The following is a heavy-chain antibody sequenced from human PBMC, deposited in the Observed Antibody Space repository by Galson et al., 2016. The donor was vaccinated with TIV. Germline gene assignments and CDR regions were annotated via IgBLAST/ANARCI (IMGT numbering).Heavy chain of an antibody. J-gene: IGHJ4*02. CDR2: ISSIGSSYK. D-gene: IGHD3-22*01. CDR3: ARDESGYYRFEY. V-gene: IGHV3-21*01. CDR1: GFTFGSYS. Sequence: SLRLSCAASGFTFGSYSMNWVRQAPGKGLEWVSSISSIGSSYKYYAESMKGRFTISRDNTKNSLYLQMNSLRAEDTAVYYCARDESGYYRFEYWGQGALVTVSS.